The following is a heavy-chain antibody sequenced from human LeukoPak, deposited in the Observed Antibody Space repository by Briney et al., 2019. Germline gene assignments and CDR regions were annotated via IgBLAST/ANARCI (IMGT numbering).Heavy chain of an antibody. CDR1: GGSISSSSYY. V-gene: IGHV4-39*07. D-gene: IGHD3-22*01. CDR2: IYYSGST. Sequence: SETLSLTCTVSGGSISSSSYYWGWIRQPPGKGLEWIGSIYYSGSTYYNPSLKSRVTISVDTSKNQFSLKLSSVTAADTAVYYCARERITQDYYDSSGYYTDYWGQGTLVTVSS. CDR3: ARERITQDYYDSSGYYTDY. J-gene: IGHJ4*02.